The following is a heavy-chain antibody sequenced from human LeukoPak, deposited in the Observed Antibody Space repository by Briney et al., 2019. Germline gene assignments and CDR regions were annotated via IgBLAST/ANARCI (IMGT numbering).Heavy chain of an antibody. Sequence: SVKVSCKASGGTFSSYAISWVRQAPGQALEWMGGIIPIFGTANYAQKLQGRVTITADESTSTAYMELSSLRSEDTAVYYCARATYGDYFSIDYWGQGTLVTVSS. J-gene: IGHJ4*02. D-gene: IGHD4-17*01. V-gene: IGHV1-69*13. CDR2: IIPIFGTA. CDR3: ARATYGDYFSIDY. CDR1: GGTFSSYA.